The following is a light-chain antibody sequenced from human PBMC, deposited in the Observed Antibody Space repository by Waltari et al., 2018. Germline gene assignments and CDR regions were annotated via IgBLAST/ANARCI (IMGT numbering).Light chain of an antibody. CDR1: GPRVSY. CDR2: GKD. CDR3: SSRDSSGNQPVI. Sequence: SSELTQDPTVSVALGQTVTITCQGDGPRVSYASWFQRRAGQAPIRAICGKDNRPSGIPARFCGYSSGTTASLTITGAQAEDEAYYYCSSRDSSGNQPVIFGGGTKLAVL. V-gene: IGLV3-19*01. J-gene: IGLJ2*01.